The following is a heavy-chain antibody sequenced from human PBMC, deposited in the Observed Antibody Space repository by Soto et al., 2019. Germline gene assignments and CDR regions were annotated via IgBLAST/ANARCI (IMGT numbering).Heavy chain of an antibody. CDR2: IYYSGST. CDR3: ASSIAAARVTYYYYGMDV. D-gene: IGHD6-13*01. Sequence: QVQLQESGPGLVKPSETLSLTCTVSGGSISSYYWCCIRQPQRKGLEWIGYIYYSGSTNYNPSLKSRVTIAVDKTKNQFSLKLSSVPAADTAVYYCASSIAAARVTYYYYGMDVWGKGPTVTVSS. J-gene: IGHJ6*04. V-gene: IGHV4-59*08. CDR1: GGSISSYY.